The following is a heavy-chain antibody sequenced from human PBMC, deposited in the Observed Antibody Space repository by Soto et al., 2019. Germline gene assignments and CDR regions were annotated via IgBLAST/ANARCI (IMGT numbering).Heavy chain of an antibody. J-gene: IGHJ4*02. CDR2: LNAGSGYT. V-gene: IGHV1-3*01. CDR3: ARDLRDCSGGSCYSFFDY. CDR1: GYTFTTYA. D-gene: IGHD2-15*01. Sequence: QVHFVQSGAEVKKPGASVKLSCKASGYTFTTYAMHWVRQAPGQRLEWVGWLNAGSGYTQYSQNFQGRVTFTRDTSATTAYMELSSLRSEDTAVYYCARDLRDCSGGSCYSFFDYWGQGTLVTVSS.